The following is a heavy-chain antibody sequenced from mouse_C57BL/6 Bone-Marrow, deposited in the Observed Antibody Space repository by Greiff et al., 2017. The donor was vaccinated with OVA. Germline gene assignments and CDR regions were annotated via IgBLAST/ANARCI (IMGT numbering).Heavy chain of an antibody. D-gene: IGHD1-1*01. CDR3: ARRGYGSSYAMDY. J-gene: IGHJ4*01. CDR1: GFTFSSYG. CDR2: ISSGGSYT. V-gene: IGHV5-6*02. Sequence: EVKLVESGGDLVKPGGSLKLSCAASGFTFSSYGMSWVRQTPDKRLEWVATISSGGSYTYYPDSVKGRFTISRDNAKNTLYLQMSSLKSEDTAMYYCARRGYGSSYAMDYWGQGTSVTVSS.